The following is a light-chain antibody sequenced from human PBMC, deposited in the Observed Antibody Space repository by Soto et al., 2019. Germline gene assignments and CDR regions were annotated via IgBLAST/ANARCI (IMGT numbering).Light chain of an antibody. CDR3: QHYNGDPIT. J-gene: IGKJ4*01. V-gene: IGKV1-5*03. Sequence: DIQMTQSPSTLSASVGDRVTITCRASKNINSLLDWYQQKPGKAPKLLIYKSSSLQSGVPSRFSGSGSGKEFTLTISILQPDDSATYYCQHYNGDPITFGGGTKVE. CDR1: KNINSL. CDR2: KSS.